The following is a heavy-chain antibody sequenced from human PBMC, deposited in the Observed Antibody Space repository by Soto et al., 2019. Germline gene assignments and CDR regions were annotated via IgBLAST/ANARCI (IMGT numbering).Heavy chain of an antibody. CDR1: GYTFTSYY. D-gene: IGHD3-10*01. CDR3: ARWYGSGTVLRFDP. CDR2: INAYNGNT. J-gene: IGHJ5*02. V-gene: IGHV1-18*04. Sequence: ASVKVSCKASGYTFTSYYMHWVRQAPGQGLEWMGRINAYNGNTNYAQKLQGRVTMTTDTSTSTAYMELRSLRSDDTAVYYCARWYGSGTVLRFDPWGQGTLVTVS.